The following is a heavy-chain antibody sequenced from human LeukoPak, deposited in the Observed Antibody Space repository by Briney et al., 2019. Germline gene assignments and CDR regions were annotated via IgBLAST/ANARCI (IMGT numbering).Heavy chain of an antibody. CDR3: ARDTRYYYDSSGYYLAPSH. D-gene: IGHD3-22*01. CDR1: GYTFTSYG. Sequence: GASVKVSCKASGYTFTSYGISWVRQAPGQGLEWMGWISAYNGNTNYAQKLQGRVTMTTDTSTSTAYMELRSLRSDDTAVYYCARDTRYYYDSSGYYLAPSHWGQGTLVSVSS. V-gene: IGHV1-18*01. CDR2: ISAYNGNT. J-gene: IGHJ4*02.